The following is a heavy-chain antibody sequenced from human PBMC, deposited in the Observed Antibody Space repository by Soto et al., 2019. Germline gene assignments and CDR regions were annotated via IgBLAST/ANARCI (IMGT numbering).Heavy chain of an antibody. Sequence: QVHLVQSGAEVKKPGASVKVSCKGSGYAFTTYGITWVRQAPGQGLEWMGWITAHNGNTNYAQKLQGRVTVTRDTSTSTAYMELRSMRSDDTAVYYCARGRYWDYWGQGALVTVSS. CDR2: ITAHNGNT. V-gene: IGHV1-18*01. J-gene: IGHJ4*02. CDR1: GYAFTTYG. D-gene: IGHD2-8*02. CDR3: ARGRYWDY.